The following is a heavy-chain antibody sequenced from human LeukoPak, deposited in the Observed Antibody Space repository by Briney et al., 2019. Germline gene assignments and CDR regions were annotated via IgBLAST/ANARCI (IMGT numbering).Heavy chain of an antibody. D-gene: IGHD2-15*01. Sequence: SQTLSLTCTVSGGSISSGGYYWSWIRQPPGKGLEWIGYIYHSGSTYYNPSLKSRVTISLDTSKNQFSLNLSSVTAADTAVYYCARSPHRGLRSTHWFDPWGQGTLVTVSS. V-gene: IGHV4-30-2*02. CDR2: IYHSGST. CDR1: GGSISSGGYY. J-gene: IGHJ5*02. CDR3: ARSPHRGLRSTHWFDP.